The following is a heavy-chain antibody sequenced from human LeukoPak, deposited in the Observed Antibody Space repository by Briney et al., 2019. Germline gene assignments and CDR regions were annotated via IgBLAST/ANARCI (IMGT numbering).Heavy chain of an antibody. CDR2: IYTSGST. J-gene: IGHJ4*02. V-gene: IGHV4-61*02. CDR1: GGSISSGSYY. Sequence: KASETLSLTCTVSGGSISSGSYYWSWIRQPAGKGLEWIGRIYTSGSTNYNPSLKSRVTMSVDTSKNQFSLKLSSVTAADTAVYYCARDDAYAVTSFDYWGQGTLVTVSS. D-gene: IGHD4-17*01. CDR3: ARDDAYAVTSFDY.